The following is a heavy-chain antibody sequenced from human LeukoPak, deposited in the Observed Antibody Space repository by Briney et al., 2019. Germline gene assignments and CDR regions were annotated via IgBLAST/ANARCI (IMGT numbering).Heavy chain of an antibody. V-gene: IGHV1-69*13. D-gene: IGHD1-26*01. CDR2: IIPIFGTA. J-gene: IGHJ5*02. CDR1: GYTFTSYG. Sequence: ASVKVSCKTSGYTFTSYGINWVRQAPGQGLEWMGGIIPIFGTANYAQKFQGRVTITADESTSTAYMELSSLRSEDTAVYYCARDIGLGPEGALYNWFDPWGQGTLVTVSS. CDR3: ARDIGLGPEGALYNWFDP.